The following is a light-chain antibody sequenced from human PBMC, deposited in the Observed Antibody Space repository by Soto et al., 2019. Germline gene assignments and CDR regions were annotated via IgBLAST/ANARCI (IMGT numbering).Light chain of an antibody. CDR2: CAS. CDR3: QQYRDSMT. Sequence: EIVLTQSPGTLSLSPGERATRSCRASQSVRNNYLAWYQQKPGQAPRLLIYCASSRATGIPDRVSGSGSGTDFTLTISRLEPEDFAVYYCQQYRDSMTFGQGTKVEIK. J-gene: IGKJ1*01. CDR1: QSVRNNY. V-gene: IGKV3-20*01.